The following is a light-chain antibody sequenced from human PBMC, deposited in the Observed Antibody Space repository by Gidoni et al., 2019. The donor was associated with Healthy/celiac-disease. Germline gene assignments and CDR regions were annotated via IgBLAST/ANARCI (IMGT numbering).Light chain of an antibody. CDR2: QDS. CDR3: QAWDSSTVV. J-gene: IGLJ2*01. Sequence: SYERTQPPSVAVSPGQTASITCSGDKLGDKYACWYQQTPGQSPVLVIYQDSKRPSGIPERFSGSNSGNTATLTISGTQAMDEADYYCQAWDSSTVVFGGGTKLTVL. V-gene: IGLV3-1*01. CDR1: KLGDKY.